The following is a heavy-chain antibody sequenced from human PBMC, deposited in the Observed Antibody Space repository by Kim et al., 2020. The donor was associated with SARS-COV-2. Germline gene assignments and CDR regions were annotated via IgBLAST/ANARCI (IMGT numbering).Heavy chain of an antibody. J-gene: IGHJ4*02. D-gene: IGHD6-13*01. Sequence: YYNPSLTIRVTISVDTSKNQFSLKLSSVTAADTAVYYCAGLGYSSSWSDYWGQGTLVTVSS. CDR3: AGLGYSSSWSDY. V-gene: IGHV4-39*01.